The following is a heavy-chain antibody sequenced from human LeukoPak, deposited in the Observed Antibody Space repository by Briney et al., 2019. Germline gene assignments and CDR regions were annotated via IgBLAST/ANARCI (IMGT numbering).Heavy chain of an antibody. J-gene: IGHJ6*02. Sequence: PSETLSLTCTVSGGSISSGGYYWSWIRQPPGKGLEWIGYIYHSGSTYYNPSLKSRVTISVDRSKNQFSLKLSSVTAADTAVYYCARGPTTQSGWYGDYYYYYGMDVWGQGTTVTVSS. D-gene: IGHD6-19*01. V-gene: IGHV4-30-2*01. CDR1: GGSISSGGYY. CDR2: IYHSGST. CDR3: ARGPTTQSGWYGDYYYYYGMDV.